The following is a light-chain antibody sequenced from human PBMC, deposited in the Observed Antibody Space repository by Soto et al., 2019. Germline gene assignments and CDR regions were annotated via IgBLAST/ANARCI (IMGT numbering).Light chain of an antibody. Sequence: ENVLTQSPGTLSLSPGESATLSCRASQIVYNGYLAWYQQKPGQPPRLLIFGASTRASGVPDRFSGGESGTDFTLTINTLQPEDFAVYYCQQYVSSPRTFGQGTKVDIK. J-gene: IGKJ1*01. CDR1: QIVYNGY. CDR2: GAS. V-gene: IGKV3-20*01. CDR3: QQYVSSPRT.